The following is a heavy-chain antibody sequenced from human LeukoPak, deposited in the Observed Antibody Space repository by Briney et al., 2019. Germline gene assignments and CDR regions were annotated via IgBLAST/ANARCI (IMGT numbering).Heavy chain of an antibody. CDR1: GFTFSSYA. V-gene: IGHV3-23*01. D-gene: IGHD5-18*01. CDR3: AKGGRGFSYGSLDY. J-gene: IGHJ4*02. CDR2: ISDSGAST. Sequence: QPGGSLRLSCAASGFTFSSYAMSWIRQAPGKGLEWVSPISDSGASTYYADSVKGRFTISRDNSKNTLYLQMNSLRVEDSAVYYCAKGGRGFSYGSLDYWGQGTLVTVSS.